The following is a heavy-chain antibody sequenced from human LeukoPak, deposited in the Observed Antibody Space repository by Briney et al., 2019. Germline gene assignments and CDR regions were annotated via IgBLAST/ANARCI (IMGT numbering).Heavy chain of an antibody. CDR3: ARSRGIAVAARRNNWFDP. Sequence: SETLSLTCAVYGGSFSGYYWSWIRQPPGKGLEWIGEINHSGSTNYNPSLKSRVTISVDTSKNQFSLKLSSVTAGDTAVYYCARSRGIAVAARRNNWFDPWGQGTLVTVSS. CDR2: INHSGST. D-gene: IGHD6-19*01. CDR1: GGSFSGYY. V-gene: IGHV4-34*01. J-gene: IGHJ5*02.